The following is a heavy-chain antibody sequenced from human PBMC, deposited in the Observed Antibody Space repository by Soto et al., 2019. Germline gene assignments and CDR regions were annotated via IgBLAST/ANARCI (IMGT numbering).Heavy chain of an antibody. D-gene: IGHD2-2*01. CDR3: AREKDIVVVPAPMKYYYYYMDV. J-gene: IGHJ6*03. Sequence: ASVKVSCKASGYTFTSYYMHWVRQAPGQGLEWMGIINPSGGSTSYAQKFQGRVTMTRDTSTSTVYMELSSLRSEDTAVYYCAREKDIVVVPAPMKYYYYYMDVWGKGTTVTVSS. CDR2: INPSGGST. CDR1: GYTFTSYY. V-gene: IGHV1-46*01.